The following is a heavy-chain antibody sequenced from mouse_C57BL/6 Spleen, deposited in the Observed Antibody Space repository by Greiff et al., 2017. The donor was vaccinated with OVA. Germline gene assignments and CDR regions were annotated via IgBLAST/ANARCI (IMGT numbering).Heavy chain of an antibody. CDR3: ARRDSSYWYFDV. J-gene: IGHJ1*03. Sequence: EVMLVESGGDLVKPGGSLKLSCAASGFTFSSYGMSWVRQTPDKRLEWVATISSGGSYTSYPDSVKGRFTISRDNAKNTLYLKMSSLKSEDTAMYYCARRDSSYWYFDVWGTGTTVTVSS. CDR2: ISSGGSYT. CDR1: GFTFSSYG. D-gene: IGHD1-1*01. V-gene: IGHV5-6*02.